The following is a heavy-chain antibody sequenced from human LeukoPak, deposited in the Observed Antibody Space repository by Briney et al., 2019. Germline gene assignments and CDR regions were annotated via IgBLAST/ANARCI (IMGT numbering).Heavy chain of an antibody. CDR3: AKRGVVIRVILVGFHKAAYYFDS. D-gene: IGHD3-22*01. J-gene: IGHJ4*02. Sequence: GGSLRLSCAVSGITLSNYGMSWVRQASGKGLEWVAGISDSGGSTSYADSVKGRFTISRDNPKNTLYLQMNSLRAEDTAVCFCAKRGVVIRVILVGFHKAAYYFDSWGQGAMVTVSS. CDR1: GITLSNYG. V-gene: IGHV3-23*01. CDR2: ISDSGGST.